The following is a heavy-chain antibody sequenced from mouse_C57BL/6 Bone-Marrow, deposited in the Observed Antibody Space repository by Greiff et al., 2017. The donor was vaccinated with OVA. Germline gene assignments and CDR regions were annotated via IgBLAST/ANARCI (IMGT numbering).Heavy chain of an antibody. Sequence: VQLQESGAELVKPGASVKMSCKASGYTFTSYWITWVKQRPGQGLEWIGDIYPGSGSTNYNEKFKSKATLTVDTSSSTAYMQLSSLTSEDSAVYYCARWDTTVVWGQGTSVTVSS. CDR1: GYTFTSYW. CDR3: ARWDTTVV. J-gene: IGHJ4*01. V-gene: IGHV1-55*01. D-gene: IGHD1-1*02. CDR2: IYPGSGST.